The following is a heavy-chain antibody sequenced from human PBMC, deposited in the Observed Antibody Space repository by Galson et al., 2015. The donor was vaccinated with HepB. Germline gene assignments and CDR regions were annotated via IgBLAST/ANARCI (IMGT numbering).Heavy chain of an antibody. J-gene: IGHJ4*02. Sequence: QSGAEVKKPGESLRISCKGSGYIFTNYWISWVRQMPGKGLEWMGTIDPSDSFTNYNPSFQGHVTISADKSTRTAYLQWSGLKASDTAMYYCARHQVSAGDYDSIDYFFYYWGQGTLVSVSS. V-gene: IGHV5-10-1*01. CDR2: IDPSDSFT. CDR1: GYIFTNYW. D-gene: IGHD3-22*01. CDR3: ARHQVSAGDYDSIDYFFYY.